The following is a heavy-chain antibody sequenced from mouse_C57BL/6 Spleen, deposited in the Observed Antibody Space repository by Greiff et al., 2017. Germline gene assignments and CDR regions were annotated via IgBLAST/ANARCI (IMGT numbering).Heavy chain of an antibody. Sequence: QVQLQQPGAELVKPGASVKVSCKASGYTFTSYWMHWVKQRPGQGLEWIGRIHPSDSYTNYNQKFKGKATLTVDKSSSTAYMQLSNLASEDSAVYYCAIDSSGYYFDYWGQGTPLTVSS. CDR1: GYTFTSYW. V-gene: IGHV1-74*01. CDR2: IHPSDSYT. D-gene: IGHD3-2*02. J-gene: IGHJ2*01. CDR3: AIDSSGYYFDY.